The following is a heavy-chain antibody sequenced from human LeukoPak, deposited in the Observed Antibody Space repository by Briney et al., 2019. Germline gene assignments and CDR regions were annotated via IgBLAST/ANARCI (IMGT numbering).Heavy chain of an antibody. Sequence: SETLSLTCAVYGGSFSGYYWSWIRQPPGKGLEWIGEINHSGSTNYNPSLKSRVTISVDTSKNQFSLKLSSVTAADTAVYCCARRGYKGDFWGQGTLVTVSS. CDR1: GGSFSGYY. D-gene: IGHD5-24*01. CDR3: ARRGYKGDF. V-gene: IGHV4-34*01. J-gene: IGHJ4*02. CDR2: INHSGST.